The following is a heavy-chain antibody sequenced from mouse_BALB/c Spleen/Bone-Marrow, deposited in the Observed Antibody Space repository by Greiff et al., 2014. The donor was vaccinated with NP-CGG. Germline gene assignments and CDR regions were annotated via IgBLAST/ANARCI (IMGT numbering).Heavy chain of an antibody. CDR1: GFTFSSYG. CDR3: ARPTTVVATGGSFDY. V-gene: IGHV5-6*01. J-gene: IGHJ2*01. CDR2: ISSGGSYT. D-gene: IGHD1-1*01. Sequence: VQLQQSGGDLVKPGGSLKLSCAASGFTFSSYGMSWVRQTPDKRLEWVATISSGGSYTYYPDSVKGRFTISRDNAKNTLYLQRSSLEAEDTAMYYCARPTTVVATGGSFDYWGQGTTLTVSS.